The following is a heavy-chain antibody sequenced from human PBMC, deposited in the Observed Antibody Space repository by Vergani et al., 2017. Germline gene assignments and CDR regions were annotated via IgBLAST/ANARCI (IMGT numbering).Heavy chain of an antibody. CDR1: GGSISSGDYY. Sequence: QVQLQESGPGLVKPSQTLSLTCTVSGGSISSGDYYWSWIRQPPGKGLEWIGYIYYSGSTYYNPSLNSRVTISVDTSKHQFSLMLSSVTAADTAVYYCARGIAAAGRRGSFDYWGQGTLVTVSS. V-gene: IGHV4-30-4*08. D-gene: IGHD6-13*01. J-gene: IGHJ4*02. CDR2: IYYSGST. CDR3: ARGIAAAGRRGSFDY.